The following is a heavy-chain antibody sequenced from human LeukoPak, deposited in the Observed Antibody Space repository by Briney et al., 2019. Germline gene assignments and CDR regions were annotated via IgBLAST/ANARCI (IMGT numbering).Heavy chain of an antibody. CDR2: ISYDGSNK. J-gene: IGHJ4*02. CDR1: GFTFSSYA. D-gene: IGHD3-22*01. CDR3: ARDGHYYDSSGFDY. Sequence: GGSLRLSCAASGFTFSSYAMHWVRQAPGKGLEWVAVISYDGSNKYYADSVKGRFTISRGNSKNTLYLQMNSLRAEDTAVYYCARDGHYYDSSGFDYWGQGTLVTVSS. V-gene: IGHV3-30-3*01.